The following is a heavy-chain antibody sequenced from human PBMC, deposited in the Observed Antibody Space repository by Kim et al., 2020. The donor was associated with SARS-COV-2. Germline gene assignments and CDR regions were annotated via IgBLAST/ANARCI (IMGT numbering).Heavy chain of an antibody. Sequence: ADPVKGRFTISRDNSKNTLYLQMNSLRAEDTAVYYCAKAYSGSYYDAFDIWGQGTMVTVSS. V-gene: IGHV3-30*02. CDR3: AKAYSGSYYDAFDI. J-gene: IGHJ3*02. D-gene: IGHD1-26*01.